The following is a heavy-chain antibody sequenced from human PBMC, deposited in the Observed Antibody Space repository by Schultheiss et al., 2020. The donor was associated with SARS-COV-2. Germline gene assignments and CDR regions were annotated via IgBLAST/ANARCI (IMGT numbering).Heavy chain of an antibody. CDR2: ISSNGGST. CDR3: ARKKEPGTFDI. J-gene: IGHJ3*02. Sequence: GESLKISCAASGFTFSSYAMHWVRQAPGKGLEYVSAISSNGGSTYYANSVKGRFTISRDNSKNTLYLQMGSLRAEDMAVYYCARKKEPGTFDIWGQGTMVTVSS. D-gene: IGHD1-14*01. V-gene: IGHV3-64*01. CDR1: GFTFSSYA.